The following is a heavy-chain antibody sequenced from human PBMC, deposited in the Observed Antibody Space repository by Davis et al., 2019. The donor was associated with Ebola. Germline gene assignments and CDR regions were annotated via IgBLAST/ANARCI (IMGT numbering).Heavy chain of an antibody. CDR2: INPNSGGT. J-gene: IGHJ5*02. D-gene: IGHD4-23*01. CDR1: GYTFTGYY. V-gene: IGHV1-2*02. CDR3: ARDIGLVTPAWFDP. Sequence: AASVKVSCKPSGYTFTGYYIHWVRQAPGQGLEWMGWINPNSGGTNYAQKLQGRVTMTTDTSTSTAYMELRSLRSDDTAVYYCARDIGLVTPAWFDPWGQGTLVTVSS.